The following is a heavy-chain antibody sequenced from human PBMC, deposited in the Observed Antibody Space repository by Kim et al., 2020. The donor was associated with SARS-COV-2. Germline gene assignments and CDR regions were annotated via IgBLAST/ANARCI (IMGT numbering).Heavy chain of an antibody. CDR3: AKDQGGLLWFGELLYGWFDP. V-gene: IGHV3-9*01. Sequence: GGSLRLSCAASGFTFDDYAMHWVRQAPGKGLEWVSGISWNSGSIGYADSVKGRFTISRDNAKNSLYLQMNSLRAEDTALYYCAKDQGGLLWFGELLYGWFDPWGQGTLVTVSS. CDR2: ISWNSGSI. J-gene: IGHJ5*02. CDR1: GFTFDDYA. D-gene: IGHD3-10*01.